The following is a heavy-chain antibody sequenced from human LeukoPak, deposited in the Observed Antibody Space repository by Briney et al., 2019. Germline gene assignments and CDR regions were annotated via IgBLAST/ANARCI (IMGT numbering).Heavy chain of an antibody. CDR2: ISSSSSYI. V-gene: IGHV3-21*01. CDR1: GFTFSSYS. CDR3: ARGRRGYCSSTSCYDFDY. D-gene: IGHD2-2*01. Sequence: GGSLRLSCAASGFTFSSYSMNWVRQAPGQGREWVSSISSSSSYIYYADSAKGRFTISRDNAKNSLYLQMNSLRAEDTAVYYCARGRRGYCSSTSCYDFDYWGQGTLVTVSS. J-gene: IGHJ4*02.